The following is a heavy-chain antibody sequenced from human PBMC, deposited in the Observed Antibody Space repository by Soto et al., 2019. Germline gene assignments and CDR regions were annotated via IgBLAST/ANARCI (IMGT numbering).Heavy chain of an antibody. CDR2: INHSGST. Sequence: PSETLSLTCAVYGGSFSGYYWSWIRQPPGKGLEWIGEINHSGSTNYNPSLKSRVTISVDTSKNQFSLKLSSVTAADTAVYYCAKSRMIRGRNTEFYPLGQGNLVTVSA. D-gene: IGHD3-16*01. CDR3: AKSRMIRGRNTEFYP. CDR1: GGSFSGYY. V-gene: IGHV4-34*01. J-gene: IGHJ5*02.